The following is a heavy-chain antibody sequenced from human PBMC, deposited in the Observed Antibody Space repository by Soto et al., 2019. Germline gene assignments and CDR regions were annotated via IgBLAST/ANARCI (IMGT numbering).Heavy chain of an antibody. Sequence: SETLSLTCTVSGGSISSGGYYWSWIRQHPGKGLEWIGYIYYSGSTYYNPSLKSRVTISVDTSKNQFSLKLSSVTAADTAVYYCARESPYYYDKSGYYPGVYFDYWSQGTLVTVSS. V-gene: IGHV4-31*03. J-gene: IGHJ4*02. CDR2: IYYSGST. D-gene: IGHD3-22*01. CDR3: ARESPYYYDKSGYYPGVYFDY. CDR1: GGSISSGGYY.